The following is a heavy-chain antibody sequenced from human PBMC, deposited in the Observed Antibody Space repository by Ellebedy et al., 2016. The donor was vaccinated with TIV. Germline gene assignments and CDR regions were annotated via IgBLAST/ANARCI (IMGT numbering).Heavy chain of an antibody. D-gene: IGHD3-10*01. CDR3: ARRQLYSTWFDP. CDR2: INPGNSAI. CDR1: GNSFSNYW. Sequence: KVSCKGSGNSFSNYWIGWVRQMPGKGPEWMAIINPGNSAIRYSPSFQGQVTISADKSINTAYLQWSSLKASDTAIYYCARRQLYSTWFDPWGQGTLVTVSS. J-gene: IGHJ5*02. V-gene: IGHV5-51*01.